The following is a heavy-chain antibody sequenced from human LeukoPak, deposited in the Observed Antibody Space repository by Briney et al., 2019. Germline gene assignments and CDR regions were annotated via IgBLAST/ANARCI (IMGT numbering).Heavy chain of an antibody. V-gene: IGHV3-21*01. CDR2: ITSSSSYI. J-gene: IGHJ4*02. CDR3: ARYCTNGVCPAYYFDY. Sequence: GGSLRLSCAASGFIFSSYSMEWVRQAPGKGLEWVSSITSSSSYIYYADSVKGRFTISRDNAKNSLYLQMNNLRAEDTAVYYCARYCTNGVCPAYYFDYWGQGTLVTVSS. D-gene: IGHD2-8*01. CDR1: GFIFSSYS.